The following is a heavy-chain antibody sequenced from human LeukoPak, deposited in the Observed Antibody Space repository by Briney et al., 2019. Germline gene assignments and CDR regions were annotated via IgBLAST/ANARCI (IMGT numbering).Heavy chain of an antibody. Sequence: LGGSLRLSCAASGFTVSSNYMSWVRQAPGKGLEWVSAISGDGGITYYADSVKGRFTISSDNSKNTKYLQMNSLRAEDTAIYYCAKEARSGWFYFDYWGQGTLVTVSS. V-gene: IGHV3-23*01. CDR1: GFTVSSNY. J-gene: IGHJ4*02. CDR2: ISGDGGIT. D-gene: IGHD6-19*01. CDR3: AKEARSGWFYFDY.